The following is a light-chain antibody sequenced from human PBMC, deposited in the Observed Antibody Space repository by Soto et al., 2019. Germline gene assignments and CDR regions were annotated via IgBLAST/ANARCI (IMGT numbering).Light chain of an antibody. J-gene: IGKJ1*01. CDR2: GAS. Sequence: EIVLTQSPGTLSLSPGERATLSCRASQSVSSSYLAWYQQKPGQAPRLLIYGASSMATGIPDRFSGSGSGTDFTLTISRLEPDDFAVYYCQQYGRSPWTFGQGNKVEIK. CDR1: QSVSSSY. CDR3: QQYGRSPWT. V-gene: IGKV3-20*01.